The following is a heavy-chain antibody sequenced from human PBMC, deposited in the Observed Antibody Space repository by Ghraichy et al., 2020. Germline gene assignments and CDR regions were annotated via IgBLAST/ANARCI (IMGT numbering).Heavy chain of an antibody. CDR1: GGTFSSYA. J-gene: IGHJ5*02. CDR3: ARGRKSSIAAAGWFDP. V-gene: IGHV1-69*13. CDR2: IIPIFGTA. D-gene: IGHD6-13*01. Sequence: SVKVSCKASGGTFSSYAISWVRQAPGQGLEWMGGIIPIFGTANYAQKFQGRVTITADESTSTAYMELSSLRSEDTAVYYCARGRKSSIAAAGWFDPWGQGTLVTVSS.